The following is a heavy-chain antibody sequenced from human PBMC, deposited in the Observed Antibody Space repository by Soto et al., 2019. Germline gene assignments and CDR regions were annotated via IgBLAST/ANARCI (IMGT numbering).Heavy chain of an antibody. D-gene: IGHD1-20*01. V-gene: IGHV3-23*01. CDR1: RFTLRSYA. CDR3: AKAKNDYNWDNRPPFDY. CDR2: ISANDVGT. Sequence: VGSLRLSCEASRFTLRSYAMTWIRQAPGKGLEWVSLISANDVGTYYAESVKTRFTISTDQSRNTVYLQMDSLRADDTAIYYCAKAKNDYNWDNRPPFDYWGQGTLVTVSS. J-gene: IGHJ4*02.